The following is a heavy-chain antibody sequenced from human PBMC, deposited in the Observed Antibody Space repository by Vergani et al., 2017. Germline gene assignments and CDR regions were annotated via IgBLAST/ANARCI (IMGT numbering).Heavy chain of an antibody. CDR3: AKGGIVGATTGGYYYYXMDV. CDR1: GGTFSSYA. D-gene: IGHD1-26*01. J-gene: IGHJ6*03. CDR2: IIPIFGTA. Sequence: QVQLVQSGAEVKKPGSSVKVSCKASGGTFSSYAISWVRQAPGQGLEWMGGIIPIFGTANYAQKFQGRVTITADESTSTAYMELSSLRSEDTAVYYCAKGGIVGATTGGYYYYXMDVWGKGTTVTVSS. V-gene: IGHV1-69*01.